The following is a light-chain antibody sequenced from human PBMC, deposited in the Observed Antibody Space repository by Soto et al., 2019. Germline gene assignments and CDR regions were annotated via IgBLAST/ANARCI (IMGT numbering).Light chain of an antibody. CDR1: SGDIGGYNY. CDR3: SSYTTNSTPVV. J-gene: IGLJ2*01. CDR2: EVT. Sequence: QSVLTQPASVSGSPGQSITISCTGTSGDIGGYNYVSWYQQHPGKAPKLLISEVTNRPSGVSNRFSGSKSGNTASLTISGLQAEDEADYYCSSYTTNSTPVVVGGGTKLTVL. V-gene: IGLV2-14*01.